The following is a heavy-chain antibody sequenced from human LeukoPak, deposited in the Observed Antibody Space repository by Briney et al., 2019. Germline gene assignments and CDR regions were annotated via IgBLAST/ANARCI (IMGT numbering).Heavy chain of an antibody. V-gene: IGHV1-69*05. CDR3: ASWGYCSSTSCQKYYYYYYYMDV. Sequence: GSSVKVSCKASGGTFSSYAISWVRQAPGQGLEWMGGIIPIFGTANYAQKFQGRVTITTDESTSTAYMELGSLRSEDTAVYYCASWGYCSSTSCQKYYYYYYYMDVWGKGTTVTVSS. CDR1: GGTFSSYA. CDR2: IIPIFGTA. D-gene: IGHD2-2*01. J-gene: IGHJ6*03.